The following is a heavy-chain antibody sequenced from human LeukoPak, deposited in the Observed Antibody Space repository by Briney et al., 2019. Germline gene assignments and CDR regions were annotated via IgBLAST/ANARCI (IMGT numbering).Heavy chain of an antibody. V-gene: IGHV1-46*01. J-gene: IGHJ6*03. D-gene: IGHD3-10*01. Sequence: ASVKVSCKASGYTFTNYHMHWVRQAPGQGLEWMGIINPSGGRTGYAQKFQGRVTMTRDMSTSTAYMELSSLRSEDTAVYYCARYPIYGSGSYPGYYYYYYMDVWGKGTTVTVSS. CDR2: INPSGGRT. CDR3: ARYPIYGSGSYPGYYYYYYMDV. CDR1: GYTFTNYH.